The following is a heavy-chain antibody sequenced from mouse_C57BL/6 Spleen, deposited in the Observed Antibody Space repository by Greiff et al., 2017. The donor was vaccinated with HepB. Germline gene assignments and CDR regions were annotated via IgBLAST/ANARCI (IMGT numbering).Heavy chain of an antibody. Sequence: VQLQQPGAELVKPGASVKLSCKASGYTFTSYWMQWVKQRPGQGLEWIGEIDPSDSYTNYNQKFKGKATLTVDTSSSTAYMQLSSLTSEDSAVYYCAREGITTVVAKAYWGQGTLVTVSA. CDR2: IDPSDSYT. CDR1: GYTFTSYW. V-gene: IGHV1-50*01. J-gene: IGHJ3*01. D-gene: IGHD1-1*01. CDR3: AREGITTVVAKAY.